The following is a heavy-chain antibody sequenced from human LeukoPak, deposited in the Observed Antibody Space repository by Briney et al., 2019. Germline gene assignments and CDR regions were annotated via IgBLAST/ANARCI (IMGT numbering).Heavy chain of an antibody. V-gene: IGHV3-33*01. J-gene: IGHJ6*02. CDR1: GFTFSSYG. CDR2: IWYDGSNK. CDR3: ARDQWELLLYYYYGMDV. Sequence: GGSLRLSCAASGFTFSSYGMHWVRQAPGKGLEWVAVIWYDGSNKYCADSVKGRFTISRDNSKNTLYLQMNSLRAEDTAVYYCARDQWELLLYYYYGMDVWGQGTTVTVSS. D-gene: IGHD1-26*01.